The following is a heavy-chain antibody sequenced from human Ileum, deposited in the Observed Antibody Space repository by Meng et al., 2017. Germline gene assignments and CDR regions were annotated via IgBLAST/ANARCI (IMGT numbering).Heavy chain of an antibody. CDR1: GFTFSSYE. D-gene: IGHD6-19*01. Sequence: GGSLRLSCAASGFTFSSYEMNWVRQAPGKGLEWVSYISSSGSTIYYADSVKGRFTISRDNAKNSLYLQMNSLRAEDTAVYYCARVKLQWLPFDYWGQGTRVTVSS. CDR3: ARVKLQWLPFDY. CDR2: ISSSGSTI. V-gene: IGHV3-48*03. J-gene: IGHJ4*02.